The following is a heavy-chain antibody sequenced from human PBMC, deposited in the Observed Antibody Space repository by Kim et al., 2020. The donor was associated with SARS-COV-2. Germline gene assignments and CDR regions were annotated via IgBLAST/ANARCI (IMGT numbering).Heavy chain of an antibody. CDR2: IWYDGSNK. Sequence: GGSLRLSCAASGFTFSSYGMHWVRQAPGKGLEWVAVIWYDGSNKYYADSVKGRFTISRDNSKNTLYLQMNSLRAEDTAVYYCARDSLGYCSGGSCYRLGYWGQGTLVTVSS. CDR1: GFTFSSYG. V-gene: IGHV3-33*01. D-gene: IGHD2-15*01. J-gene: IGHJ4*02. CDR3: ARDSLGYCSGGSCYRLGY.